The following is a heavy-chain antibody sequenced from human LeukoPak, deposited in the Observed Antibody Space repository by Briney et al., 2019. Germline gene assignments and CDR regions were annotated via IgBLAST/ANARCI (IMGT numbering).Heavy chain of an antibody. Sequence: GGSLRLSCAASGFTFSSYGMHWVRQAPGKGLEWVAGISYDGSNKYYADSVRGRFTISRDNSKNTLNLQMNSLRAEQTAVYYCAKAVIRGKRSYGMDVWGHGTTVTVSS. CDR3: AKAVIRGKRSYGMDV. V-gene: IGHV3-30*18. D-gene: IGHD3-10*01. CDR1: GFTFSSYG. CDR2: ISYDGSNK. J-gene: IGHJ6*01.